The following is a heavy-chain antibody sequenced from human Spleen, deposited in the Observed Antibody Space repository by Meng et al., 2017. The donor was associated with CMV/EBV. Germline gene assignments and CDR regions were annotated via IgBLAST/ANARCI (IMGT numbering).Heavy chain of an antibody. CDR2: ISWNSYNT. Sequence: GGSLILSCAASGFSLDAYTMHWVRQVPGKGLEWVSGISWNSYNTDYAASVTGRFTISRDNAKNSLYLQMNGLRAEDTALYFCAKDMTERKLSYGPLYYYYYGMDVWGQRTTVTVLL. CDR1: GFSLDAYT. V-gene: IGHV3-9*01. CDR3: AKDMTERKLSYGPLYYYYYGMDV. J-gene: IGHJ6*02. D-gene: IGHD1-1*01.